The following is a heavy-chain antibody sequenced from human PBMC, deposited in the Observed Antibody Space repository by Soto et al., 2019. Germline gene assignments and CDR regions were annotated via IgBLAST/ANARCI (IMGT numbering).Heavy chain of an antibody. CDR1: GFTFSSYA. CDR2: ITANGAST. D-gene: IGHD6-19*01. V-gene: IGHV3-23*01. CDR3: AKRGTGWYYFDY. J-gene: IGHJ4*02. Sequence: VQLLESGGGLVQPGGSLRLSCAASGFTFSSYAMTWVRQAPGKGLEWVSAITANGASTYYADPVTGRFTISRDSSKNTLILPLTRLRAEDTAIYYCAKRGTGWYYFDYWGQGTLVTVSS.